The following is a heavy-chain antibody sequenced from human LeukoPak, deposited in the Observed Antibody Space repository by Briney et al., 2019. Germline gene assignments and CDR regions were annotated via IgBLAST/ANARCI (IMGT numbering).Heavy chain of an antibody. J-gene: IGHJ4*02. Sequence: GGSLRLSCAASGFTLSSNYMSWVRQAPGKGLEWVSVIYSGGRTYYAEHMKGRFTISTNNSKTRLYLQMNSLRAEDAAVYYCARGADYGKVGNWGRGTLVTVSS. CDR3: ARGADYGKVGN. V-gene: IGHV3-66*01. D-gene: IGHD4-17*01. CDR1: GFTLSSNY. CDR2: IYSGGRT.